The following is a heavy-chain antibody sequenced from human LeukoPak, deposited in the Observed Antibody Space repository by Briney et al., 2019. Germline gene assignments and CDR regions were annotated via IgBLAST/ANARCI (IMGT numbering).Heavy chain of an antibody. CDR1: GFTLSTYA. Sequence: GGSLRLPCAASGFTLSTYAMHWVRQAPGKGLEWVAYISGTGFTTYYADSVKGRFTISSDSSKNTLFLQMNSLRAEDTAIYYCAKDGYNWIAFDDWGQGTLVTVSS. CDR3: AKDGYNWIAFDD. CDR2: ISGTGFTT. J-gene: IGHJ4*02. D-gene: IGHD1-20*01. V-gene: IGHV3-23*01.